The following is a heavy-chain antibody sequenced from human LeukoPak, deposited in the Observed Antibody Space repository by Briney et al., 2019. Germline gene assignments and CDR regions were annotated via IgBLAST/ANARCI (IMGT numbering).Heavy chain of an antibody. CDR1: GGTFSSYA. CDR3: ASIPAGYSYGFDY. J-gene: IGHJ4*02. V-gene: IGHV1-2*02. Sequence: GASVKVSCKASGGTFSSYAISWVRQAPGQGLEWMGWINPNSGGTNCAQKFQGRVTMTRDTSISTAYMELSNLRSDDTAVYYCASIPAGYSYGFDYWGQGTLVTVSS. D-gene: IGHD5-18*01. CDR2: INPNSGGT.